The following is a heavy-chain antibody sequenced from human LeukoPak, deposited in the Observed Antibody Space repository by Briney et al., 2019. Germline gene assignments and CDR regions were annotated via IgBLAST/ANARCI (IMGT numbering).Heavy chain of an antibody. CDR3: ARCPLRWLQSNNYSYYMDV. V-gene: IGHV3-48*02. D-gene: IGHD5-24*01. J-gene: IGHJ6*03. Sequence: AGSLRLFCAASGFTFSSYGMIWVRQAPAKGLEWVSYISSKSRNIYDADLVKGRFINSSKNAKNSLYLQITSLRDENTAVYYGARCPLRWLQSNNYSYYMDVWGKGTTVTVSS. CDR1: GFTFSSYG. CDR2: ISSKSRNI.